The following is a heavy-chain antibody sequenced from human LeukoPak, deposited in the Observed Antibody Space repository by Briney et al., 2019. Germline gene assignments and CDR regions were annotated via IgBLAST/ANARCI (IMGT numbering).Heavy chain of an antibody. V-gene: IGHV4-39*01. CDR1: GGSFSSYY. CDR3: ARLKPGYYYYYYGMDV. J-gene: IGHJ6*02. CDR2: IYYSGST. Sequence: KSSETLSLTCAVYGGSFSSYYWGWIRQPPGKGLEWIGSIYYSGSTYYNPSLKSRVTISVDTSKNQFSLKLSSVTAADTAVYYCARLKPGYYYYYYGMDVWGQGTTVTVSS.